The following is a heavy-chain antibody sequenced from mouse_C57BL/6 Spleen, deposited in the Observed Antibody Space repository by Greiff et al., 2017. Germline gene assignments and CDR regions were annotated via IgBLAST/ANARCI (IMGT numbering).Heavy chain of an antibody. V-gene: IGHV1-7*01. CDR3: ARITTVVAREYYYAMDY. Sequence: VQLQQSGAELVKPGASVKLSCKASGYTFTSYWMHWVKQRPGQGLEWIGYINPSSGYTKYNQKFKDKATLTADKSSSTAYMQLSSLTYEDSAVYYCARITTVVAREYYYAMDYWGQGTSVTVSS. D-gene: IGHD1-1*01. J-gene: IGHJ4*01. CDR2: INPSSGYT. CDR1: GYTFTSYW.